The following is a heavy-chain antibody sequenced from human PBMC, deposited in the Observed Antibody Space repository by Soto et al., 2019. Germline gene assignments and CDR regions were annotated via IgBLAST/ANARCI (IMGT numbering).Heavy chain of an antibody. CDR2: ISYDGSNK. D-gene: IGHD3-10*01. CDR1: GFTFSSYA. J-gene: IGHJ4*02. V-gene: IGHV3-30-3*01. CDR3: ARDQGAITMVRGVIMVAFDY. Sequence: QVQLVESGGGVVQPGRSLRLSCAASGFTFSSYAMHWVRQAPGKGLEWVAVISYDGSNKYYADSVKGRVTISRDNSKNTRSLEMNSLRAEYTAVYYCARDQGAITMVRGVIMVAFDYWGQGTLVTVSS.